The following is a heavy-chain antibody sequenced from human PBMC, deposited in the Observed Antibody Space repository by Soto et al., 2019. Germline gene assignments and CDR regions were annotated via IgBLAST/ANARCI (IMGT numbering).Heavy chain of an antibody. CDR1: GYSFTSYW. CDR2: IYPGDSDT. J-gene: IGHJ6*02. V-gene: IGHV5-51*01. Sequence: XESLKVSCKCSGYSFTSYWIGLVLQMPGKGLEWVGIIYPGDSDTRYSPSFQGQVTISADKSISTAYLQWSSLKASDTAMYYCARVGTYYYGSGSPSGYGMDVWGQGTTVTVSS. CDR3: ARVGTYYYGSGSPSGYGMDV. D-gene: IGHD3-10*01.